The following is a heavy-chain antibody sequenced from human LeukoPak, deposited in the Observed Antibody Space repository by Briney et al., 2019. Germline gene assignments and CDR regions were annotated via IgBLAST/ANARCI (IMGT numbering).Heavy chain of an antibody. D-gene: IGHD6-13*01. Sequence: SETLSLTCTVSGGSFSSYYWTWIRQPPGKGLEWIGYIDHSGSTNYNPSLKSRVSISSDTSKNQFSLELSSVTAADTAVYYCARDVIAAPGTADYWGQGTLVTVSS. J-gene: IGHJ4*02. V-gene: IGHV4-59*12. CDR3: ARDVIAAPGTADY. CDR2: IDHSGST. CDR1: GGSFSSYY.